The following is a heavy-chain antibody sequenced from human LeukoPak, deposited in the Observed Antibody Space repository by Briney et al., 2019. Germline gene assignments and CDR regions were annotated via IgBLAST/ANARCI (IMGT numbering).Heavy chain of an antibody. CDR2: IIPIFGTA. CDR1: GGTFSSYA. V-gene: IGHV1-69*06. CDR3: AREATMVRGVIPYYFDY. D-gene: IGHD3-10*01. J-gene: IGHJ4*02. Sequence: ASVTVSCKASGGTFSSYAISWVRQAPGQGLEWMGVIIPIFGTANYAQKFQGRVTITADKSTSTHYMELSSLRSEDTAVYYCAREATMVRGVIPYYFDYWGQGTLVTVSS.